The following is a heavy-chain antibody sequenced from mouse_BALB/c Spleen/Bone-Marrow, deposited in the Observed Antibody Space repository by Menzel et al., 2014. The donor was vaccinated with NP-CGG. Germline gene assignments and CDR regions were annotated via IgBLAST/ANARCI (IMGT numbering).Heavy chain of an antibody. J-gene: IGHJ4*01. Sequence: LQESGAELMKPGASVKISCKATGYTFGSYWIEWVKQRPGHGLEWIGEILPGRGSTNYNEKFKGKATFTSDTSSNTAYMQLSSLTSEDSAVYYCARWDTTAMDYWGQGTSVTVSS. CDR3: ARWDTTAMDY. CDR2: ILPGRGST. D-gene: IGHD1-1*01. CDR1: GYTFGSYW. V-gene: IGHV1-9*01.